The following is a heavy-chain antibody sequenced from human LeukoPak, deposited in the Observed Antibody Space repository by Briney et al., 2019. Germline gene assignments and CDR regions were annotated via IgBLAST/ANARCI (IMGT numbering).Heavy chain of an antibody. V-gene: IGHV3-7*01. D-gene: IGHD6-6*01. CDR1: GFTFSSYW. CDR3: ARLISSSSNWFDP. J-gene: IGHJ5*02. CDR2: IKQDGSEK. Sequence: AGGSLRLSCAASGFTFSSYWMSWVRQAPGKGLEWVANIKQDGSEKYYVDSVKGRFTISRDNAESSLYLQMNSLRAEDTAVYYCARLISSSSNWFDPWGQGTLVTVSS.